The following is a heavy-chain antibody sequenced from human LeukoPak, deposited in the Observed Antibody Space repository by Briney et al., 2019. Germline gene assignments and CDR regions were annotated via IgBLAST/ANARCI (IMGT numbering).Heavy chain of an antibody. D-gene: IGHD6-19*01. V-gene: IGHV3-53*01. J-gene: IGHJ2*01. Sequence: PGGSLRLSCAASGFTFSSNYMSWVRQAPGKGLEGVSVIYSGGSTYYADSVKGRFTISRDNSKNTLYLQMNSLRAEDTAVYYCARVAGTIWYFDLWGRGTLVTVAS. CDR1: GFTFSSNY. CDR3: ARVAGTIWYFDL. CDR2: IYSGGST.